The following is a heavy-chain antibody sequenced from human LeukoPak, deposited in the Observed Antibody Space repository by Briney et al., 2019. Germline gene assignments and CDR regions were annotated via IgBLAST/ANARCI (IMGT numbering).Heavy chain of an antibody. D-gene: IGHD1-20*01. CDR3: ARGGITGTKYYFDY. CDR2: IWYDGSDK. J-gene: IGHJ4*02. Sequence: PGGSLRLSCAASGFTFSSYGMHWVRQAPGKGLEWVVVIWYDGSDKYYADSVKGRFTISRDNSKNTLYLQMNSLRAEDTAVYYCARGGITGTKYYFDYWGQGTLVTVSS. CDR1: GFTFSSYG. V-gene: IGHV3-33*01.